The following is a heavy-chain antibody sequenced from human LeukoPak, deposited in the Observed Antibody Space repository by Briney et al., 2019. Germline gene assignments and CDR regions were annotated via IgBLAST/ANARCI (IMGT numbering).Heavy chain of an antibody. J-gene: IGHJ4*02. CDR3: ARGGSRIVVVVAARKPHYFDY. Sequence: SETLFLTCAVYGGSFSGYYWSWIRQPPGKGLEWIGEISHSGSTDYNPSLKSPVTISVDTSKNQFSLKLSSVTAADTAVYYCARGGSRIVVVVAARKPHYFDYWGQGTLVTVSS. CDR1: GGSFSGYY. D-gene: IGHD2-15*01. CDR2: ISHSGST. V-gene: IGHV4-34*01.